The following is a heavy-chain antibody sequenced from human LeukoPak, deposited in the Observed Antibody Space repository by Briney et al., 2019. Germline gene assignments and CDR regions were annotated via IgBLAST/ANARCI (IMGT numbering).Heavy chain of an antibody. V-gene: IGHV4-34*01. CDR1: GGSFSGYY. CDR2: INHSGST. CDR3: ARGTPRGYYYGSGRYFDY. D-gene: IGHD3-10*01. Sequence: PSETLSLTCAVYGGSFSGYYWSWIRQPPGKGLEWIGEINHSGSTNYNPSLKSRVTISVDTSKNQFSLKLSSVTAADTAVYYCARGTPRGYYYGSGRYFDYWAQGTLVTVSP. J-gene: IGHJ4*02.